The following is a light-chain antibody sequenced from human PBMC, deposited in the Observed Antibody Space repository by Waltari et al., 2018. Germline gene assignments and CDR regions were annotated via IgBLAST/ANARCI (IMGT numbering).Light chain of an antibody. CDR1: SGHTSNI. CDR2: VNSDGSH. V-gene: IGLV4-69*01. Sequence: QLVLTQSPSASASLGASVKLTCTLSSGHTSNIVAWLQQQPEKGPRYLMKVNSDGSHSQGDEIPDRFSGYSSGAERYLTISSLQSEDEADYYCQTGGHGTWVFGGGTKLTVL. CDR3: QTGGHGTWV. J-gene: IGLJ3*02.